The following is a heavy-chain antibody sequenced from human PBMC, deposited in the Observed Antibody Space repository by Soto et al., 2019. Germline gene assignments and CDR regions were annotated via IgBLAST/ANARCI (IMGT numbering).Heavy chain of an antibody. CDR2: IYWNDDK. Sequence: SGPTLVNPTQTLTLICTFSGFSLSTSEVGVGWIRQPPGKALEWLALIYWNDDKRYSPSLKSRLTITKDTSKNQVVLTMTNMDPVDTATYYCAQSVADIVVVPAALRAQAYWFDPWGQGTLVTVSS. D-gene: IGHD2-2*01. CDR1: GFSLSTSEVG. J-gene: IGHJ5*02. CDR3: AQSVADIVVVPAALRAQAYWFDP. V-gene: IGHV2-5*01.